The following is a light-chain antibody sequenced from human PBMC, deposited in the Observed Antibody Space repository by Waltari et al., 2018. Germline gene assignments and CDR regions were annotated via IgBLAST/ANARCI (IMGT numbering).Light chain of an antibody. CDR3: AVWDDSLSGRV. Sequence: QSVLTQPPSASGTPGKRVTISCSGSRSNIGKHHVYWYQLLPGTAPTLLIYRNNQRPAWVPDRFSVSQSGSSASLAISGLLSEDEADYYCAVWDDSLSGRVFGGGTKVTVL. V-gene: IGLV1-47*01. J-gene: IGLJ3*02. CDR1: RSNIGKHH. CDR2: RNN.